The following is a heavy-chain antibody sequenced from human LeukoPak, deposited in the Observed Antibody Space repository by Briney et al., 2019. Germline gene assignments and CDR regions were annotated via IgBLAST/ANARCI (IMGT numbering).Heavy chain of an antibody. CDR3: ARNTRIAAAGT. CDR1: GGSFSGYY. D-gene: IGHD6-13*01. V-gene: IGHV4-34*01. J-gene: IGHJ4*02. Sequence: SETLSLTCAVYGGSFSGYYWSWIRQPPGKGLEWIGEINHSGSTNYNPSLKSRVTISVDTSKNQFSLKLSPVTAADTAVYYCARNTRIAAAGTWGQGTLVTVSS. CDR2: INHSGST.